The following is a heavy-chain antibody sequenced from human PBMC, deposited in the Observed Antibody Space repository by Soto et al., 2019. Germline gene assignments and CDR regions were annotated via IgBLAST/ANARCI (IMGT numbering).Heavy chain of an antibody. CDR2: ISPIFGTA. V-gene: IGHV1-69*01. CDR1: GGTFSSYA. J-gene: IGHJ5*02. D-gene: IGHD3-3*01. Sequence: QVQLVQSGAEVKKPGSSVKVSCKASGGTFSSYAISWVRQAPGQGLEWMGGISPIFGTANYAQKFQGRVTITADESTSKAYMELSSLRSEDTAVYYCARESPTIFGVVMGFDPWGQGTLVTVSS. CDR3: ARESPTIFGVVMGFDP.